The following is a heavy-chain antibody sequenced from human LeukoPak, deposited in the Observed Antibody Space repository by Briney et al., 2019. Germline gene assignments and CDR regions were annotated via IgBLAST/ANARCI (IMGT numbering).Heavy chain of an antibody. D-gene: IGHD1-26*01. V-gene: IGHV3-30*04. CDR3: AREGVSGSAYLYYFDY. CDR1: GFTFSSYA. J-gene: IGHJ4*02. Sequence: PAGSLRLSCAASGFTFSSYAMHWVRQAPGKGLGWVAVISYDGSNKYYADSVKGRFTISRDNSKNTLYLQMNSLRAEDTAVYYCAREGVSGSAYLYYFDYWGQGTLVTVSS. CDR2: ISYDGSNK.